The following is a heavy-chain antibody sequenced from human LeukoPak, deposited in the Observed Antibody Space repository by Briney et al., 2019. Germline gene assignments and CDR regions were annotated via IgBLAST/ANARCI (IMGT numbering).Heavy chain of an antibody. V-gene: IGHV3-30*18. CDR2: ISYDGSNK. CDR3: AKGYNGYDYAFDI. CDR1: RFTFSYG. Sequence: GGSLRLSCAASRFTFSYGMHWVRQAPGKGLEWVAVISYDGSNKYYADSVKGRFIISRDNSKNTLYLQMNSLRAEDTAVYYCAKGYNGYDYAFDIWGQGTMVTVSS. D-gene: IGHD5-12*01. J-gene: IGHJ3*02.